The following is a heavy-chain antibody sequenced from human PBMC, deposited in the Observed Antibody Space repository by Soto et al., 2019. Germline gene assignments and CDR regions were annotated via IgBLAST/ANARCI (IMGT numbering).Heavy chain of an antibody. CDR3: ARGRGAVVVPAAIASGPPGPFDY. D-gene: IGHD2-2*01. J-gene: IGHJ4*02. V-gene: IGHV4-59*01. CDR1: GGSISSYY. Sequence: SETLSLTCTVSGGSISSYYWSWIRQPPGKGLEWIGYIYYSGSTNYNPSLKSRVTISVDTSKNQFSLKLGSVTAADTAVYYCARGRGAVVVPAAIASGPPGPFDYWGQGTLVTVSS. CDR2: IYYSGST.